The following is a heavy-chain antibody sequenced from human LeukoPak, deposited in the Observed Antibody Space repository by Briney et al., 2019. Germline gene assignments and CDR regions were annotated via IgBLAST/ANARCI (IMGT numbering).Heavy chain of an antibody. CDR2: INPNSGGT. CDR3: ARSYSSSSRSYYYYYMDV. V-gene: IGHV1-2*02. Sequence: ASVKVSCKASGYTFTGYYMHWARQAPGQGLEWMGWINPNSGGTNYAQKFQGRVTMTRDTSISTAYMELSRLRSDDTAVYYCARSYSSSSRSYYYYYMDVWGKGTTVTVSS. J-gene: IGHJ6*03. CDR1: GYTFTGYY. D-gene: IGHD6-6*01.